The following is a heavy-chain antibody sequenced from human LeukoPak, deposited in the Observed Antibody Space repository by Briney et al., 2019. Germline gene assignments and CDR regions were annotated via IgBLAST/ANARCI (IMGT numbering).Heavy chain of an antibody. CDR1: GYTFTSYA. V-gene: IGHV7-4-1*02. D-gene: IGHD3-22*01. CDR3: ARDYDSSGYYQYFDY. J-gene: IGHJ4*02. Sequence: GASVKVSCKASGYTFTSYAMNWVRQAPGQGLEWMGWINTNTGNPTYAQGFTGRFVFSLDTSVSTAYLQISSLKAEDTAVYYCARDYDSSGYYQYFDYWGQGTLVTVSS. CDR2: INTNTGNP.